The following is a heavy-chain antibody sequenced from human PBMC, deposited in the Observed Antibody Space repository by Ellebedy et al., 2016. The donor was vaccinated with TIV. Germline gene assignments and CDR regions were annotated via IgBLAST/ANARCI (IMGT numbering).Heavy chain of an antibody. D-gene: IGHD3-22*01. CDR3: AKGDKYYYESSGYYYTY. Sequence: ASVKVSCKASGYTFTSYFMYWVRQAPGQGLEWMGIINPSGGGPNYAQKFQGRVTMTRDTSTSTVYMELSSLRSEDTAGYYCAKGDKYYYESSGYYYTYWGQGTLVTVSS. V-gene: IGHV1-46*01. CDR2: INPSGGGP. CDR1: GYTFTSYF. J-gene: IGHJ4*02.